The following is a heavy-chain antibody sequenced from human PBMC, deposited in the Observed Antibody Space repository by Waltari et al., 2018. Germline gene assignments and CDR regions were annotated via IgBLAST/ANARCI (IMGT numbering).Heavy chain of an antibody. CDR2: IIPILGIA. Sequence: QVQLVQSGAEVKKPGSSVKVSCKASGGTFSSYTISWVRQAPGQGLEWMGRIIPILGIANYAQKFQGRVTITADKSTSTAYMELSSLRSEDTAVYYCARAPSSGLPPCDYWGQGTLVTVSS. CDR3: ARAPSSGLPPCDY. V-gene: IGHV1-69*02. D-gene: IGHD6-19*01. J-gene: IGHJ4*02. CDR1: GGTFSSYT.